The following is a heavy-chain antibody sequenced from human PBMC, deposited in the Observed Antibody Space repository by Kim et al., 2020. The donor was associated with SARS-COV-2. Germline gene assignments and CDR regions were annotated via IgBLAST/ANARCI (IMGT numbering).Heavy chain of an antibody. V-gene: IGHV1-8*01. J-gene: IGHJ4*02. Sequence: ASVKVSCKASGYTFTSYDINWVRQATGQGLEWMGWMNPNSGNTGYAHKFQGRVTMTRNTSISTAYMELSSLRSEDTAVYYCARGGRDNWNYRPEDYWGQGTLVTVSS. CDR3: ARGGRDNWNYRPEDY. D-gene: IGHD1-7*01. CDR2: MNPNSGNT. CDR1: GYTFTSYD.